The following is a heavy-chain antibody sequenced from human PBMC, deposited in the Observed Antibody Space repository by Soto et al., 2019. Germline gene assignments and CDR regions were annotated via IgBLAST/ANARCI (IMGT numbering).Heavy chain of an antibody. CDR3: ASGYIYTNWLDP. V-gene: IGHV4-31*03. J-gene: IGHJ5*02. Sequence: PSETLSLTCTVSGGSISSDGCYWTWIRQHPGKGLEWIGYIYYSGSTYYNPSLKSRITISVDTSKNQFSLKLSSVTAADTAVYYCASGYIYTNWLDPWGQGTLVT. CDR1: GGSISSDGCY. D-gene: IGHD5-18*01. CDR2: IYYSGST.